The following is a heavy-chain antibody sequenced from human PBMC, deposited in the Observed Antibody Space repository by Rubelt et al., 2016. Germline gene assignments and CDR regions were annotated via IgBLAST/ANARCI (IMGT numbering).Heavy chain of an antibody. CDR1: GYTFSSYS. V-gene: IGHV1-3*01. J-gene: IGHJ6*02. Sequence: KASGYTFSSYSLHWVRQAPGQRLEWMGRINAGDGNTKYSQKFQDRVTITRATSASTAYMELNSLRSEDTAAYYCARVKGYWYNSQLYLSVGMDVWGQGTTVTVSS. CDR3: ARVKGYWYNSQLYLSVGMDV. CDR2: INAGDGNT. D-gene: IGHD1-14*01.